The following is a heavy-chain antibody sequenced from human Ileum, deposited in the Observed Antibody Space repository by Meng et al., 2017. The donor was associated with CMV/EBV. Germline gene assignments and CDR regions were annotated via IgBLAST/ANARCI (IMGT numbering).Heavy chain of an antibody. CDR3: AKDLGIIVGATDY. Sequence: GASLKISCAASGFTFSTYAMGWGRQAPGKGLEWVSFIYSGASSTQYADSVKGRFNSSRDNSKNTLYMQMNSLRAEDTAVYYCAKDLGIIVGATDYWGQGTLVTVSS. V-gene: IGHV3-23*03. D-gene: IGHD1-26*01. CDR1: GFTFSTYA. J-gene: IGHJ4*02. CDR2: IYSGASST.